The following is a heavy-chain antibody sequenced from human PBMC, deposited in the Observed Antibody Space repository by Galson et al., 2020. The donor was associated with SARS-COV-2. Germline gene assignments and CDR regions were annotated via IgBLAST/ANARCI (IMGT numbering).Heavy chain of an antibody. V-gene: IGHV3-7*01. Sequence: GGSLRLSCAASGFTFSEYWMSWVRQAPGKGLEWVANIKQDGSEKYYVDSVRGRFTISRDNSKKSLSLQMNSLRAEDTAVYYCARAGGYFVSGGHCDHWGQGTLVTVSS. CDR2: IKQDGSEK. J-gene: IGHJ4*02. D-gene: IGHD3-22*01. CDR3: ARAGGYFVSGGHCDH. CDR1: GFTFSEYW.